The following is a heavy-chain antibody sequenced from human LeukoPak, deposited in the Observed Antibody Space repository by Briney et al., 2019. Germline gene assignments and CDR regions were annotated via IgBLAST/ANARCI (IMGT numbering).Heavy chain of an antibody. CDR1: GFTFSSPW. CDR2: IKPDGSEG. D-gene: IGHD3-10*01. Sequence: GGSLRLSCAASGFTFSSPWMAWVRQAPGKGLEWVANIKPDGSEGSYVDSVKGRFTISRDNAKNSLFLQMISLRAEDTAVYYCARDRGYKSFDYWGQGALVTVSS. V-gene: IGHV3-7*04. CDR3: ARDRGYKSFDY. J-gene: IGHJ4*02.